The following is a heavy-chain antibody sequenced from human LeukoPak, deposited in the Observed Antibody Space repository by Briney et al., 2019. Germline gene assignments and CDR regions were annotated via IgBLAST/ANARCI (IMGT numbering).Heavy chain of an antibody. J-gene: IGHJ6*02. CDR3: ARVGGGNYYYYGMDV. CDR2: ITSSSTYI. Sequence: GGSLRLSCAASKFTFSSYSMNWVRQAPGKGLEWVSSITSSSTYIYYADSVKGRFTISRDNAKNSLYLQMNSLRAEDTAVYYCARVGGGNYYYYGMDVWGQGATVTVSS. D-gene: IGHD2-15*01. V-gene: IGHV3-21*04. CDR1: KFTFSSYS.